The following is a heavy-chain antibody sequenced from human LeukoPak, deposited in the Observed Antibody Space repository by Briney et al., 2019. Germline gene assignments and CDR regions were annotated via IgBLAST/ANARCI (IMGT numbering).Heavy chain of an antibody. CDR1: GYTFTRYA. Sequence: GASVKVSCKASGYTFTRYAMNWVRQAPGQGLEYMGWMNTASGNPTNAQGFTGRFVFSMDTSVSTAYLQISSLKAEDTAVYFCASSRIEVTGTSLDYWGQGTLVTVSS. CDR2: MNTASGNP. V-gene: IGHV7-4-1*02. J-gene: IGHJ4*02. CDR3: ASSRIEVTGTSLDY. D-gene: IGHD6-19*01.